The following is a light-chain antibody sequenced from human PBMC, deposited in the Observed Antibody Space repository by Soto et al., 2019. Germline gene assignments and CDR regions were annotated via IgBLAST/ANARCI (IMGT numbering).Light chain of an antibody. CDR2: GAS. CDR3: QQYGDSPT. CDR1: QSVSSSY. J-gene: IGKJ4*01. Sequence: EIVLTQSPGTLSLSPGEGATLSCRASQSVSSSYLAWYQQKPGQAPRLLIYGASSRATGIPDRISGSGPGTEFTLTISRLEPEDFAVYYCQQYGDSPTFGGGTKVDI. V-gene: IGKV3-20*01.